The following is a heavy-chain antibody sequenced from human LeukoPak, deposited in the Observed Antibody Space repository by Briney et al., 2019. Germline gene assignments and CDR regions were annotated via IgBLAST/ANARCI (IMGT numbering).Heavy chain of an antibody. CDR2: INPNSGGT. CDR1: GYTFTGYY. V-gene: IGHV1-2*02. J-gene: IGHJ6*03. D-gene: IGHD2-2*02. Sequence: ASVKVSCKASGYTFTGYYMHWVRQAPGQGLEWMGWINPNSGGTNYAQKFQGRVTMTRDTSISTAYMELSSLRSEDTAVYYCASHYCSSTSCYKVTNYYYYMDVWGKGTTVTVSS. CDR3: ASHYCSSTSCYKVTNYYYYMDV.